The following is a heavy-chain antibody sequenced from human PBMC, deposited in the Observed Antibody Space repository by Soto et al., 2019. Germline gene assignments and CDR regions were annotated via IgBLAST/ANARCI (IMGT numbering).Heavy chain of an antibody. CDR1: GFPFSSYA. CDR3: ARTRSAWSDFHYYSLDV. J-gene: IGHJ6*02. V-gene: IGHV3-23*01. Sequence: EMQLLESGGGLVQPGGSLRLSCVASGFPFSSYAMSWVRQTPGKGLEWVSGISGSGGRTYYADSVKGRFTISRDNSNNTLSLQMHILRVEDTAVYYCARTRSAWSDFHYYSLDVWGQGTTVTVSS. D-gene: IGHD1-26*01. CDR2: ISGSGGRT.